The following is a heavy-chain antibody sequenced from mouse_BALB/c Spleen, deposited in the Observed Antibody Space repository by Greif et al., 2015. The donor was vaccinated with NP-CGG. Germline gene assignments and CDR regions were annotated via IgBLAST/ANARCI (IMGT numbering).Heavy chain of an antibody. CDR1: GYTFSSYW. CDR2: ILPGSGST. D-gene: IGHD1-1*01. Sequence: QVQLQQSGAELMKPGASVKISCKATGYTFSSYWIEWVKQRPGHGLEWIGEILPGSGSTNYNEKFKGKATFTADTSSNTAYMQLSSLTSEDSAVYYCARRTYYGSSYGDAMDYWGQGTSVTVSS. V-gene: IGHV1-9*01. J-gene: IGHJ4*01. CDR3: ARRTYYGSSYGDAMDY.